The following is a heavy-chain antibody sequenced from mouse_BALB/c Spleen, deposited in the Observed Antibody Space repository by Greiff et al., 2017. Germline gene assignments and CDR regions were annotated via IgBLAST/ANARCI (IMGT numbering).Heavy chain of an antibody. D-gene: IGHD3-2*01. CDR1: GYSITSDYA. V-gene: IGHV3-2*02. CDR2: ISYSGST. J-gene: IGHJ4*01. Sequence: DVQLQESGPGLVKPSQSLSLTCTVTGYSITSDYAWNWIRQFPGNKLEWMGYISYSGSTSYNPSLKSRISITRDTSKNQFFLQLNSVTTEDTATYYCARSGTARARYAMDYWGQGTSVTVSS. CDR3: ARSGTARARYAMDY.